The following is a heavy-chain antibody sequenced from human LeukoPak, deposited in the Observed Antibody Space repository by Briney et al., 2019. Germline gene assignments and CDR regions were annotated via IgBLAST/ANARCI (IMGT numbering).Heavy chain of an antibody. V-gene: IGHV1-69*04. J-gene: IGHJ4*02. D-gene: IGHD5-18*01. CDR3: ARPGYSYGNTPDY. CDR1: GGTFSSYA. CDR2: IIPILGIA. Sequence: VKVSCKASGGTFSSYAISWVRQAPGQGLEWMGRIIPILGIANYAQKFQGRVTITADKSTSTAYMELSSLRSEDTAVYYCARPGYSYGNTPDYWGQGTLVTVSS.